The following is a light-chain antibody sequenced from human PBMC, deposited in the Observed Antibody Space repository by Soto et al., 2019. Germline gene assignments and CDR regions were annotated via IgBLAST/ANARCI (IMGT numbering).Light chain of an antibody. CDR1: QTTNTW. J-gene: IGKJ2*01. CDR3: QQYISYPYT. Sequence: DIQMTQFPSTLSASVGDRVTITCRASQTTNTWLAWYQQKPGTAPKLLIYDASSLEGGVPSRFSASGSGTEFTLPISSLQPDDLATYYCQQYISYPYTFGQGTKVEIK. CDR2: DAS. V-gene: IGKV1-5*01.